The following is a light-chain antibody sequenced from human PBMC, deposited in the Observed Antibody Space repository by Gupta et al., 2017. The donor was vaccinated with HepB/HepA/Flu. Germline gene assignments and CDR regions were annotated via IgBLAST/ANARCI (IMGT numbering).Light chain of an antibody. Sequence: SYELTPPPSVSVSPPQTASLTCSGDKLGDKYACWYQQKPGQSPVLVIYQDSKRPAGIPERFSGSNSGNTATLTISGTQARDEADYYCQAWDSSTVVFGGGTKLTVL. CDR2: QDS. CDR1: KLGDKY. V-gene: IGLV3-1*01. CDR3: QAWDSSTVV. J-gene: IGLJ2*01.